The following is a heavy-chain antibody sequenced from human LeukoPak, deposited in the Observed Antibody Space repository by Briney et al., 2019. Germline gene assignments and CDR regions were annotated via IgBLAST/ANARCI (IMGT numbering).Heavy chain of an antibody. D-gene: IGHD2-2*02. V-gene: IGHV4-4*02. CDR2: IYHSGST. Sequence: ASETLSLTCAVSGGSISSSNWWSWVRQPPGKGLEWIGEIYHSGSTNYNPSLKSRVTISADTFKNHFSLIVTSLTAADTAVYYCAAAPILRGEGGEHYKYGMDVWGQGTTVIVSS. CDR1: GGSISSSNW. J-gene: IGHJ6*02. CDR3: AAAPILRGEGGEHYKYGMDV.